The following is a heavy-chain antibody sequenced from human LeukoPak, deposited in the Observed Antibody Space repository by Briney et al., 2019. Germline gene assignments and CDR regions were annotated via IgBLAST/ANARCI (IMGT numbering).Heavy chain of an antibody. J-gene: IGHJ4*02. V-gene: IGHV1-18*01. D-gene: IGHD2-2*02. CDR1: GYTFTNYG. CDR3: ARGPRSYSTSWYSDS. CDR2: INAYNGKT. Sequence: ASVTLSFNASGYTFTNYGFSWVRQAPAQGHERMGWINAYNGKTSYSQHPLSRVKMTTDTSTSTANMELRSMRSDDRAVFYCARGPRSYSTSWYSDSWGQGTLATVTA.